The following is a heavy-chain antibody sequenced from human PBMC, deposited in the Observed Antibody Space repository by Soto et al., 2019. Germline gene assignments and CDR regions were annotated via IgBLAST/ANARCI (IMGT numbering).Heavy chain of an antibody. J-gene: IGHJ5*02. D-gene: IGHD5-12*01. CDR3: ARFASGKSAST. Sequence: EVQVVESGGGLVQPGGSLRLSCAGSGFTFSDYWMSWARQAPGKGLEWVANIKYDGSEEYYVDSVRGRFTISRDNAMNSLHLQMKSLRADDTAVYYRARFASGKSASTWGQGTLVTVSS. CDR2: IKYDGSEE. CDR1: GFTFSDYW. V-gene: IGHV3-7*05.